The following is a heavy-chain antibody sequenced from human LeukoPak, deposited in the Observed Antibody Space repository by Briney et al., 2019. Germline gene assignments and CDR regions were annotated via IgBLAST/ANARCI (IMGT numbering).Heavy chain of an antibody. D-gene: IGHD7-27*01. CDR2: ISHDGSNK. J-gene: IGHJ2*01. Sequence: GGSLRLSCAASGFTFSSYGMHWVRQAPGKGLEWVAVISHDGSNKYYADSVKGRFTISRDNAKNSLYLQMNSLRAEDTAVYYCARDPGSTGGFDLWGRGTLVTVSS. CDR1: GFTFSSYG. V-gene: IGHV3-30*03. CDR3: ARDPGSTGGFDL.